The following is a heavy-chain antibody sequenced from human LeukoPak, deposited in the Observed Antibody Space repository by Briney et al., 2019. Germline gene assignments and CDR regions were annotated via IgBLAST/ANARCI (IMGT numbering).Heavy chain of an antibody. D-gene: IGHD3-22*01. J-gene: IGHJ4*02. CDR2: IEKDGSEK. Sequence: GGSLRLSCEASGFTFSSYWMSWVRQTPGKGLEWVANIEKDGSEKYYVDSVKGRFTISRDDAKNMLFLQMNSLRGEDTAVYHCIRGGPSTWFWGQGTLVTVSS. CDR3: IRGGPSTWF. CDR1: GFTFSSYW. V-gene: IGHV3-7*01.